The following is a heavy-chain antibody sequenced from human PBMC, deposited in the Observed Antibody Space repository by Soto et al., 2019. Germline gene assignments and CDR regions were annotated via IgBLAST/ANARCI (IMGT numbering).Heavy chain of an antibody. CDR1: GYTFTGYY. V-gene: IGHV1-3*01. CDR2: INPSNGNT. D-gene: IGHD2-2*01. J-gene: IGHJ6*02. CDR3: ARAYCSGTSCSNMDV. Sequence: ASVKVSCKASGYTFTGYYMHWVRQAPGQRLEWMGWINPSNGNTKYAQKFQGRVTITRDTSASTAYMELSSLRSEDTAVYYCARAYCSGTSCSNMDVWGQGTTVTVSS.